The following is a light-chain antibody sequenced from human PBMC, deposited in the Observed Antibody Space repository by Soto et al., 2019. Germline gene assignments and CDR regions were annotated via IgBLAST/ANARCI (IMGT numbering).Light chain of an antibody. V-gene: IGKV3-20*01. Sequence: EVLMTQSPSTLSVSPGERATLSCRARQSVASRNLAWYPQKPGRAPRLRIHGASSRDTGIPDRLSGSGSGTDFTLTISRPEPEDFAVYYCQQYGGSMTFGQGTKVDIK. CDR1: QSVASRN. J-gene: IGKJ1*01. CDR2: GAS. CDR3: QQYGGSMT.